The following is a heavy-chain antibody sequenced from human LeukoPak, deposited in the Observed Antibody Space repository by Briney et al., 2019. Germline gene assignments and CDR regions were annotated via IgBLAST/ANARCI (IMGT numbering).Heavy chain of an antibody. CDR3: AKDALKDYDSSGYQDY. D-gene: IGHD3-22*01. CDR2: ISWNSGSI. V-gene: IGHV3-9*01. J-gene: IGHJ4*02. Sequence: GGSLRLSCAASGFTFDDYAMHWVRQAPGKGLEWVSGISWNSGSIGYADSVKGRFTTSRDNAKNSLYLQMNSLRAEDTALYYCAKDALKDYDSSGYQDYWGQGTLVTVSS. CDR1: GFTFDDYA.